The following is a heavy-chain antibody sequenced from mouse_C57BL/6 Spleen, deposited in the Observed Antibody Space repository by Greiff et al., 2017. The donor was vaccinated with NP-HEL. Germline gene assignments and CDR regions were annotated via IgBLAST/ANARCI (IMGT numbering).Heavy chain of an antibody. CDR2: IDPSDSYT. Sequence: QVQLQQPGAELVMPGASVKLSCKASGYTFTSYWMHWVKQRPGQGLEWIGEIDPSDSYTNYNQKFKGKSTLTVDKSSSTAYMQLSSLTSEDSAVYYCARLGYPYYAMDYWGQGTSVTVSS. CDR3: ARLGYPYYAMDY. V-gene: IGHV1-69*01. D-gene: IGHD1-2*01. J-gene: IGHJ4*01. CDR1: GYTFTSYW.